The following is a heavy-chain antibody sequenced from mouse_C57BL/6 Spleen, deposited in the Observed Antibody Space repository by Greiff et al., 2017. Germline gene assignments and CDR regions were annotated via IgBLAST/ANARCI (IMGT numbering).Heavy chain of an antibody. J-gene: IGHJ1*03. V-gene: IGHV1-64*01. CDR3: ARTDGSSYWYFDV. CDR1: GYTFTSYW. D-gene: IGHD1-1*01. CDR2: IHPNSGST. Sequence: VKLMESGAELVKPGASVKLSCKASGYTFTSYWMHWVKQRPGQGLEWIGMIHPNSGSTNYNEKFKSKATLTVDKSSSTAYMQLSSLTSEDSAVYYCARTDGSSYWYFDVWGTGTTVTVSS.